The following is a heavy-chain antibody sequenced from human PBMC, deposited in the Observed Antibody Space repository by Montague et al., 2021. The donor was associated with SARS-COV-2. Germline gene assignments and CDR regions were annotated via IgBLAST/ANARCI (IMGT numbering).Heavy chain of an antibody. Sequence: SLRLSCAASGFTFSRYWLHWVRQAPGKGLLWVSRINPDGYTPSYSYSXXGRFTISRDNAKNTLFLQMDSLRVDDTAVSYCARDSGSDTGAFDIWGQGTMVTVSS. V-gene: IGHV3-74*01. CDR1: GFTFSRYW. J-gene: IGHJ3*02. CDR2: INPDGYTP. CDR3: ARDSGSDTGAFDI. D-gene: IGHD3-10*01.